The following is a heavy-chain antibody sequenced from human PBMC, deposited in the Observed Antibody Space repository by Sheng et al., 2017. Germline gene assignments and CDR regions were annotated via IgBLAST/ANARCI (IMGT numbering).Heavy chain of an antibody. D-gene: IGHD2-15*01. V-gene: IGHV3-72*01. Sequence: EVQLVESGGGLVQPGGSLRLSCAASGFTLSDHYMDWVRQVPGKGLEWVGRSRDKRSSYTTEYAASVKGRFTISRDDSENSLYLQMNSLESEDAAVYYCARDPRAAWGGYFDLWGRGTLVTVSS. CDR1: GFTLSDHY. CDR2: SRDKRSSYTT. J-gene: IGHJ2*01. CDR3: ARDPRAAWGGYFDL.